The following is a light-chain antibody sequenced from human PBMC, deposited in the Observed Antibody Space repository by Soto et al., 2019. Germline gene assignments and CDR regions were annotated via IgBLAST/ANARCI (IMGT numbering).Light chain of an antibody. CDR3: SSYAGTNRV. CDR1: SSDVGGYNY. V-gene: IGLV2-8*01. Sequence: QSVLTQPPSASGSPGQSVTISCTGTSSDVGGYNYVSWYQQHPGKAPKLMIYGVSKRPSGVPDRFSGSKSGNTASLTVSGLQAEDEADYYCSSYAGTNRVFGTGTKLTVL. J-gene: IGLJ1*01. CDR2: GVS.